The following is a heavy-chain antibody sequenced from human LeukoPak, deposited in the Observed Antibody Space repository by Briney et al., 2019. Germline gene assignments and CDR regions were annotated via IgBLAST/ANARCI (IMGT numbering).Heavy chain of an antibody. V-gene: IGHV4-39*01. J-gene: IGHJ4*02. CDR2: IYYSGST. CDR3: ARMEGERWELLGYFDY. D-gene: IGHD1-26*01. CDR1: GGSISSYY. Sequence: SETLSLTCTVSGGSISSYYWGWIRQPPGKGLEWIGSIYYSGSTYYNPSLKSRVTISVDTSKNQFSLKLSSVTAADTAVYYCARMEGERWELLGYFDYWGQGTLVTVSS.